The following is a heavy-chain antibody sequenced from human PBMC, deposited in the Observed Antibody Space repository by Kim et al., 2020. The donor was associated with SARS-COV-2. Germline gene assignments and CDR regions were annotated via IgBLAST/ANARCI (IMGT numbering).Heavy chain of an antibody. J-gene: IGHJ5*01. V-gene: IGHV3-9*01. Sequence: GGSLRLSCAASGFTFDDYAMHWVRQAPGKGLEWVSGISWNSGSIGYADSVKGRFTISRDNAKNSLYLQMNSLRAEDTALYYCAKDWVVRGVMYWFDPWGQGTLVTVSS. CDR1: GFTFDDYA. CDR2: ISWNSGSI. CDR3: AKDWVVRGVMYWFDP. D-gene: IGHD3-10*01.